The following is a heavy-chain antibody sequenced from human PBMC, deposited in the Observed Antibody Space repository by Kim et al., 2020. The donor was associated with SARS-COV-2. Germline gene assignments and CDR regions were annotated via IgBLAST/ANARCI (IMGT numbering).Heavy chain of an antibody. D-gene: IGHD3-10*01. CDR2: GST. V-gene: IGHV3-66*01. J-gene: IGHJ4*02. CDR3: ATNRLGVDY. Sequence: GSTYYADSVKGRFTISRDNSKNTLYLQMNSLRAEDTAVYYCATNRLGVDYWGQGTLVTVSS.